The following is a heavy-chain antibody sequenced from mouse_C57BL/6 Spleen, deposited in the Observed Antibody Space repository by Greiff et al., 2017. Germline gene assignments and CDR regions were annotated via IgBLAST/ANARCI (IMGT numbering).Heavy chain of an antibody. CDR2: IDPSDSYT. J-gene: IGHJ2*01. V-gene: IGHV1-59*01. CDR1: GYTFTSYW. Sequence: QVQLQQPGAELVRPGTSVKLSCKASGYTFTSYWMHWVKQRPGQGLEWIGVIDPSDSYTNYNQKFKGKATSTVDTSSSTAYMQLSSLTSEDSAVYYCARTTVLPFDYWGQGTTLTVSS. D-gene: IGHD1-1*01. CDR3: ARTTVLPFDY.